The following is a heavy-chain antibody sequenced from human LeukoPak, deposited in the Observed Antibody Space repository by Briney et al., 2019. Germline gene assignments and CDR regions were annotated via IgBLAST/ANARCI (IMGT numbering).Heavy chain of an antibody. CDR1: GFTFRSSG. J-gene: IGHJ4*02. CDR3: AKIKSRLGATTNDVDY. D-gene: IGHD1-26*01. CDR2: ILYDGSNK. Sequence: GGGLRLSCVAPGFTFRSSGMHSVRPGPGKGLEWVALILYDGSNKYYADSVKGRFTISRDNSKNTLYLQMNSLRAEDTAVYYCAKIKSRLGATTNDVDYWGQGTLVTVSS. V-gene: IGHV3-30*02.